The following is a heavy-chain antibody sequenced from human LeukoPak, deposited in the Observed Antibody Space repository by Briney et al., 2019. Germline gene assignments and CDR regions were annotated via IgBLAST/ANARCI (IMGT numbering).Heavy chain of an antibody. J-gene: IGHJ5*02. D-gene: IGHD6-19*01. CDR3: AREGGSGWYSGWFDP. CDR1: GFTFSSYG. CDR2: IRYDGSNK. V-gene: IGHV3-30*02. Sequence: PGGSLRLSCAASGFTFSSYGMHWVRQAPGKGLEWVALIRYDGSNKYYADSVKGRFTISRDNSKNSLYLQMNSLRPEDTAIYYCAREGGSGWYSGWFDPWGQGTLVTVSS.